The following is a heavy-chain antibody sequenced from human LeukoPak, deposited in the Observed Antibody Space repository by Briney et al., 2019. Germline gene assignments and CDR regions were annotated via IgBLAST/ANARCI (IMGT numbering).Heavy chain of an antibody. Sequence: GGSLRLSCAASGFTFSTYGMHWVRQAPGKGLEWVTFIRYDGRNKYYADSVKGRFTISRDNSKNTVYMQMNSLRAEDTAVYYCAKRRVTWELLPTYFDYWGQGTLVTVSS. V-gene: IGHV3-30*02. D-gene: IGHD1-26*01. CDR1: GFTFSTYG. J-gene: IGHJ4*02. CDR2: IRYDGRNK. CDR3: AKRRVTWELLPTYFDY.